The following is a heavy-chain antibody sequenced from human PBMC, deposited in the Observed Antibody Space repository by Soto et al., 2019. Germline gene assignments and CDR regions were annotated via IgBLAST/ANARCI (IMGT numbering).Heavy chain of an antibody. CDR1: GYSFTSYW. J-gene: IGHJ4*02. Sequence: GESLKISCKGSGYSFTSYWISWVRQMPGKGLEWMGRIDPSDSYTNYSPSFQGHVTISADKSISTAYLQWSSLKASDTAMYYCALSPLIAVAGDSFDYWGQGTLVTVSS. CDR2: IDPSDSYT. D-gene: IGHD6-19*01. CDR3: ALSPLIAVAGDSFDY. V-gene: IGHV5-10-1*01.